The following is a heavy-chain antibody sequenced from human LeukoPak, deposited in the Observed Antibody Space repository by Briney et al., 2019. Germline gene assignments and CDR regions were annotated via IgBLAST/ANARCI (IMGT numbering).Heavy chain of an antibody. CDR3: ANQVGGYFDY. V-gene: IGHV1-69*13. D-gene: IGHD2-2*01. Sequence: ASVRVSCKASGGTFSSYAISWVRQAPGQGLEWMGGIIPIFGTANYAQKFRGRVTITADESTSTAYMELSSLRAEDTAVYYCANQVGGYFDYWGQGTLVTVSS. CDR2: IIPIFGTA. CDR1: GGTFSSYA. J-gene: IGHJ4*02.